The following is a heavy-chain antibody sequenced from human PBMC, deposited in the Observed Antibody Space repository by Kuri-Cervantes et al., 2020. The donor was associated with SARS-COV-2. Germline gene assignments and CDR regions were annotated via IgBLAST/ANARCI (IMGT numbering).Heavy chain of an antibody. CDR1: GFTFSSYA. V-gene: IGHV3-23*01. CDR2: ISGSGGST. Sequence: GESLKISCAASGFTFSSYAMSWVRQAPGKGLEWVSAISGSGGSTYYADSVKGRFTISRDNAKNSLYLQTNSLRAEDTAVYYCARGYSSGWYFDYWGQGTLVTVSS. D-gene: IGHD6-19*01. CDR3: ARGYSSGWYFDY. J-gene: IGHJ4*02.